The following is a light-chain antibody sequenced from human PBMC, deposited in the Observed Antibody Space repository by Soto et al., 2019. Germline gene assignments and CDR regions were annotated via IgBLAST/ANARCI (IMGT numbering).Light chain of an antibody. CDR3: QQYENLPT. CDR1: QALSNY. V-gene: IGKV1-9*01. Sequence: DIQLTQSPSVLSASVGDTVTITCRASQALSNYLAWYQQKPGKAPDLLIYSASTLQSGVPSRFSGSGSETDFTFTISRLQPEDIATYYCQQYENLPTFGQGTKVDI. J-gene: IGKJ1*01. CDR2: SAS.